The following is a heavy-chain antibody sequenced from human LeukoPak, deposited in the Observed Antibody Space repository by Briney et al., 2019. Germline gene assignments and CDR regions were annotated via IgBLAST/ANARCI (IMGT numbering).Heavy chain of an antibody. CDR3: ARGGEVLESIFIVDWFDP. D-gene: IGHD3-9*01. CDR2: INPSGGGT. CDR1: GYTFTGYY. Sequence: ASVKVSCKASGYTFTGYYVHWVRQAPGQGLEWMGIINPSGGGTTYAQNFQGRVTMTRDMSTSTLYMELTRLISEDTAVYYCARGGEVLESIFIVDWFDPWGQGSLITVSS. V-gene: IGHV1-46*01. J-gene: IGHJ5*02.